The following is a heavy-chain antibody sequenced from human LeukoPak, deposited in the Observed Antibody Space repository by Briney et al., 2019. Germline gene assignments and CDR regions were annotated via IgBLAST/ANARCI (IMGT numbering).Heavy chain of an antibody. J-gene: IGHJ1*01. Sequence: ASVMVSCKASGGTFSSYAISWVHQAPRQSLEWMGWINTGNGNTKSSQKFQDRVALTRDTSASTAYMELNSLSSEDTAVYYCARVPLSDSSGHYYPHWGQGTLVTVSS. CDR2: INTGNGNT. D-gene: IGHD3-22*01. CDR3: ARVPLSDSSGHYYPH. V-gene: IGHV1-3*04. CDR1: GGTFSSYA.